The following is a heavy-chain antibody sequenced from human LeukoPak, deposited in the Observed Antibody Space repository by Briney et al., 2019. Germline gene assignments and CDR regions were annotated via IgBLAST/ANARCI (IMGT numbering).Heavy chain of an antibody. Sequence: GGSLRLSCAASGFTFSTYSMNWVRQAPGKGLEWVAVISYDGSNKYYADSVKGRFTISRDNSKNTLYLQMNSLRAEDTAVYYCAKDLEVTGYGMDVWGQGTTVTVSS. J-gene: IGHJ6*02. CDR2: ISYDGSNK. CDR3: AKDLEVTGYGMDV. CDR1: GFTFSTYS. V-gene: IGHV3-30*18. D-gene: IGHD6-19*01.